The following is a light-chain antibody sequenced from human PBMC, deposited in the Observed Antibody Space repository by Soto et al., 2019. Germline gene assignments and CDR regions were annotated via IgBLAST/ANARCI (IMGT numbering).Light chain of an antibody. CDR3: QQRSNWPLT. V-gene: IGKV3-11*01. CDR2: DAS. CDR1: QSVSSY. Sequence: EIVYTPSPSTLSLSPGYRSTLPCGASQSVSSYLAWYQQKPGQAPKLLIYDASNRAAGIPARFSGSGSGTDFTLTISSLEAADFSVYYCQQRSNWPLTFGGGTKVDIK. J-gene: IGKJ4*01.